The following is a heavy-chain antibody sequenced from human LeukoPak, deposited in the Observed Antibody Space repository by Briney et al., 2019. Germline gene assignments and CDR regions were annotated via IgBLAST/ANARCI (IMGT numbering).Heavy chain of an antibody. V-gene: IGHV7-4-1*02. D-gene: IGHD6-13*01. CDR3: ARGAAAGTHGACNWFDP. J-gene: IGHJ5*02. CDR1: GYTFTSYA. CDR2: INTNTGNP. Sequence: GASVKVSCKASGYTFTSYAMNWVRQAPGQGLEWMGWINTNTGNPTYAQGFTGRFVFSLDTSVSTAYLQISSLKAEDTAVYYCARGAAAGTHGACNWFDPWGQGTLVTVSS.